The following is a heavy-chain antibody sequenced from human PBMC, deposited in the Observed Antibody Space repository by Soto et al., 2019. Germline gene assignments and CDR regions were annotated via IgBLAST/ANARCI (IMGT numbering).Heavy chain of an antibody. V-gene: IGHV6-1*01. CDR3: ARDRKGGFVMDV. D-gene: IGHD3-16*01. CDR1: GDSVSSNSAA. Sequence: QTLSLTFAISGDSVSSNSAACNLIRHSPSRGLEWLGRTYYRSKWYNDYAVSVKGRISINPDTSKNLFSLQLNSVTPEDTAVYYCARDRKGGFVMDVWGQGTTVTVSS. J-gene: IGHJ6*02. CDR2: TYYRSKWYN.